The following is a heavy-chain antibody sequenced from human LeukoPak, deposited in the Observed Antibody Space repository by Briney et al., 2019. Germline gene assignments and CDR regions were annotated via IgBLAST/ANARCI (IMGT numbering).Heavy chain of an antibody. CDR2: IYYSGST. D-gene: IGHD4-23*01. CDR1: GGSISSYY. J-gene: IGHJ3*02. V-gene: IGHV4-59*08. Sequence: SETLSLTCTVSGGSISSYYWSWIRQPPGKGLAWIGYIYYSGSTDYNPSLKSRVTISVDTSKNQFSLKLSSVTAADTAVYYCARLTRRGEAFDIWGQGTMVTASS. CDR3: ARLTRRGEAFDI.